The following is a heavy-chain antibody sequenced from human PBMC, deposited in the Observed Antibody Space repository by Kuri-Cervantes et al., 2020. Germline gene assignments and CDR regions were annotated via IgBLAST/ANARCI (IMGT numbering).Heavy chain of an antibody. D-gene: IGHD3-10*01. CDR3: ARGSGSYYSNYYYYGMNV. CDR2: ISSSGSTI. CDR1: GFTFSSHS. J-gene: IGHJ6*02. V-gene: IGHV3-48*04. Sequence: GESLKISCAASGFTFSSHSLNWVRQAPGKGLEWVSYISSSGSTIYYADSVKGRFTISRDNAKNSLYLQMNSLRAEDTAVYYCARGSGSYYSNYYYYGMNVWGQGTTVTVSS.